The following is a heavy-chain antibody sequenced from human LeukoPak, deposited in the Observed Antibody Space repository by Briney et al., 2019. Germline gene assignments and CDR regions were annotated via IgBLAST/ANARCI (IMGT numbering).Heavy chain of an antibody. Sequence: ASVKVSCKASGGTFSRFTISWVRQAPGQGFEWMGGITPIFGTANYAQKFQGRVTITADESTSTAYMELSSLRSEDTAVYYCAREGWELSNFDYWGQGTLVTVSS. CDR1: GGTFSRFT. V-gene: IGHV1-69*13. CDR2: ITPIFGTA. CDR3: AREGWELSNFDY. J-gene: IGHJ4*02. D-gene: IGHD1-26*01.